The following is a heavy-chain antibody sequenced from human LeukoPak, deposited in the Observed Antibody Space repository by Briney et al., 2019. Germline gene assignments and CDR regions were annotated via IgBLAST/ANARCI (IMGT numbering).Heavy chain of an antibody. Sequence: GGSLRLSCAASGYTLTIYAISRVCEALGQGVEKVSSISGGGAYTYYADSVKGRFSISRDNSKNALFLQLSRLRVEDTAVYYCARVRCSPTSCAPSWFDPWGQGTLVTVSS. CDR2: ISGGGAYT. D-gene: IGHD2-2*01. V-gene: IGHV3-23*01. CDR3: ARVRCSPTSCAPSWFDP. CDR1: GYTLTIYA. J-gene: IGHJ5*02.